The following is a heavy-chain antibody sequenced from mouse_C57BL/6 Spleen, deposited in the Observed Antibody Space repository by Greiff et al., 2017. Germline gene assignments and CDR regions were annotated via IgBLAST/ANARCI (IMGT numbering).Heavy chain of an antibody. CDR1: GYTFTDYY. V-gene: IGHV1-76*01. CDR2: IYPGSGNT. J-gene: IGHJ4*01. D-gene: IGHD1-1*02. CDR3: AGGRCYAMDY. Sequence: QVQLQQSGAELVRPGASVKLSCKASGYTFTDYYINWVKQRPGQGLEWIARIYPGSGNTYYNEKFKGTATLTAEKSSSTAYMQLSSLTSEDSAVFYCAGGRCYAMDYWGQGTSVTVSS.